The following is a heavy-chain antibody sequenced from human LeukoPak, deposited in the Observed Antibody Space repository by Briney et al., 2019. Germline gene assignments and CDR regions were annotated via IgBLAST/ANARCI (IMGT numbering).Heavy chain of an antibody. D-gene: IGHD2-2*01. CDR3: ARVGCSSTSCYVYYYYYMGV. CDR2: IYYSGST. Sequence: SQTLSLTCTVSGGSISSGGYYWSWIRQHPGKGLEWIGYIYYSGSTYYNPSLKSRVTISVDTSKNQFSLKLSSVTAADTAVYYCARVGCSSTSCYVYYYYYMGVWGKGTTVTVSS. J-gene: IGHJ6*03. V-gene: IGHV4-31*03. CDR1: GGSISSGGYY.